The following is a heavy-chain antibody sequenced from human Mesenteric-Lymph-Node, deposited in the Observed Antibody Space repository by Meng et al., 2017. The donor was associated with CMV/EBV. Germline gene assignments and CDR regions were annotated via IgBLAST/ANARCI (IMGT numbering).Heavy chain of an antibody. CDR1: GFTFSDYY. CDR2: ISSSGSTI. D-gene: IGHD6-13*01. V-gene: IGHV3-11*04. CDR3: ARDRTGYSSSYGMDV. Sequence: GESLKISCAASGFTFSDYYMSWIRQAPGKGLEWVSYISSSGSTIYYADSVKGRFTISRDNSKNTPYLQMNSLRAEDTAVYYCARDRTGYSSSYGMDVWGQGTTVTVSS. J-gene: IGHJ6*02.